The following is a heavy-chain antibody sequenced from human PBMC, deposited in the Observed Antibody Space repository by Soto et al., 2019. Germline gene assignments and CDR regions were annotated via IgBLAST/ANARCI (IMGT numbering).Heavy chain of an antibody. Sequence: GGSLRLSGAASGFTFSSYTMSWVRQAPGKGLEWVSAISGSGGSTYYADSVKGRFPISRDNSKNTLHLQMNSLRAEDTAVYYCAKSEVMGGYYYYGMVVLGQGTTLTVSS. V-gene: IGHV3-23*01. CDR3: AKSEVMGGYYYYGMVV. D-gene: IGHD1-26*01. CDR2: ISGSGGST. J-gene: IGHJ6*02. CDR1: GFTFSSYT.